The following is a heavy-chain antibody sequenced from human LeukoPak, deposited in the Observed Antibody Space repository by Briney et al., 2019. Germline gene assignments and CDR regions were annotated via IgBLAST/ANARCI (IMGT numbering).Heavy chain of an antibody. V-gene: IGHV4-34*01. D-gene: IGHD4-17*01. Sequence: PSETLSLTCAVYGGSFSGYYWSWIRQPPGKGLEWIGEINHSGSTNYNPSLKSRVTMSVDTSKNQFSLKLSSVTAADTAVYYCARGPRRTTVTTFDYWGQGTLVTVSS. CDR1: GGSFSGYY. J-gene: IGHJ4*02. CDR3: ARGPRRTTVTTFDY. CDR2: INHSGST.